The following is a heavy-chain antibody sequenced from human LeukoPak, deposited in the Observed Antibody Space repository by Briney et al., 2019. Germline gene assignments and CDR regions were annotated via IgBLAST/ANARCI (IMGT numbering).Heavy chain of an antibody. J-gene: IGHJ6*03. CDR2: IPYDGSNK. V-gene: IGHV3-30*04. CDR3: ARAGRYCSGGSCYPYYYYYYYMDV. D-gene: IGHD2-15*01. CDR1: GFTFSTYA. Sequence: GGSLRLSCAASGFTFSTYAMHWVRQAPGKGLEWVAVIPYDGSNKYYADSVKGRFTISRENSKNRLYLQMNSLRAEDTAVYYCARAGRYCSGGSCYPYYYYYYYMDVWGKGTTVTVSS.